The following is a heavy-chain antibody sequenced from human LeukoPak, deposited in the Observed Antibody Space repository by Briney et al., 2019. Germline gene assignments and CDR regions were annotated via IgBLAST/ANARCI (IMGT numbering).Heavy chain of an antibody. Sequence: PGGSLRLSCAASGFTFSRYAMHWIRQAPGKGLEWVAIILYDGSNKYYADSVKGRFTISRDNSKNTLYLQMNSLTAEDTAVYYCARSWVAGYGTVLDYWGQGTLVSVSS. J-gene: IGHJ4*02. V-gene: IGHV3-30-3*01. CDR3: ARSWVAGYGTVLDY. CDR1: GFTFSRYA. D-gene: IGHD6-19*01. CDR2: ILYDGSNK.